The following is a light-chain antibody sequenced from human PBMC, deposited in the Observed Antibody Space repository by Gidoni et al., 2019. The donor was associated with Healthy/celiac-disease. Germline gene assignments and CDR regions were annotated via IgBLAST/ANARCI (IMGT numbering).Light chain of an antibody. CDR2: DAS. CDR1: QDISNY. Sequence: DLQMTQSPSSLSASVGDRVTITCQASQDISNYLNWYQQKPGKAPKLLIYDASNLETGVPSRFSGSGSGTDFTFTISSLQPEDIATYYCQQYDNLLSITFXQXTRLEIK. CDR3: QQYDNLLSIT. V-gene: IGKV1-33*01. J-gene: IGKJ5*01.